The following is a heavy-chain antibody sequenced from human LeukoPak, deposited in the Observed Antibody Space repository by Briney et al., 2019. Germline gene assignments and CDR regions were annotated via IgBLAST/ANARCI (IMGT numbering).Heavy chain of an antibody. Sequence: GGSLRLSCTASGFSFSSYSMNWVRQAPGKGLEWVSYINSGGNTIHYAGSVKGRFTISRDNARNSLYLQMNSLRVEDTAFYYCARENRDSNGWSWGQGTLVTVSS. CDR1: GFSFSSYS. V-gene: IGHV3-48*04. CDR2: INSGGNTI. D-gene: IGHD6-19*01. CDR3: ARENRDSNGWS. J-gene: IGHJ1*01.